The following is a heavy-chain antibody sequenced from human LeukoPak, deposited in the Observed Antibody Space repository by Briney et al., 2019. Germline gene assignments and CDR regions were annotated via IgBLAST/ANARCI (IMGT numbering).Heavy chain of an antibody. CDR2: ISGSGGIT. CDR1: GFTVSSNY. J-gene: IGHJ6*03. V-gene: IGHV3-23*01. CDR3: AKHGRLTDHYYYYMDV. D-gene: IGHD4/OR15-4a*01. Sequence: GGSLRLSCAASGFTVSSNYMSWVRQAPGKGLEWVSVISGSGGITYYEDSVKGRFTISRDKSKNTLYLQMNSLRAEDTAVYYCAKHGRLTDHYYYYMDVWGKGTTVTVSS.